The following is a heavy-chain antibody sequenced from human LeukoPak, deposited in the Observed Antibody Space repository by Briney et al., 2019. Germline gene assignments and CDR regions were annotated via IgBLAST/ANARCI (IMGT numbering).Heavy chain of an antibody. CDR1: GDSVPSNSAA. V-gene: IGHV6-1*01. Sequence: SQTLSLTCAISGDSVPSNSAAWNWTTQSPSRALEWLGKKYYRSKWYNDYAVSVKSRITINPDTSKNQFSLQLNSVTPEDTAVYYCARDPRWLQTNDAFDIWGQGTMVTVSS. CDR3: ARDPRWLQTNDAFDI. J-gene: IGHJ3*02. D-gene: IGHD5-24*01. CDR2: KYYRSKWYN.